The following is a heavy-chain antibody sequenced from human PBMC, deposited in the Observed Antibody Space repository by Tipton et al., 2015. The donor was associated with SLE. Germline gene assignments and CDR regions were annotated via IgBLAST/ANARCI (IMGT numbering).Heavy chain of an antibody. V-gene: IGHV4-34*01. Sequence: TLSLTCAVYGGSFSGYYWSWIRQPPGKGLEWIGEINHSRSTNYNPSLKSRVTISVDTSKNQFSLKLSSVTAADTAVYYCARRVVAQGQLAFDIWGQGTMVTVSS. D-gene: IGHD3-22*01. CDR2: INHSRST. CDR1: GGSFSGYY. J-gene: IGHJ3*02. CDR3: ARRVVAQGQLAFDI.